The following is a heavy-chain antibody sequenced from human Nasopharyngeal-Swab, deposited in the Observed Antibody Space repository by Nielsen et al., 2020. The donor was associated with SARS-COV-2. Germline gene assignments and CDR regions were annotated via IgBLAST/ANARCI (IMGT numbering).Heavy chain of an antibody. D-gene: IGHD1-20*01. V-gene: IGHV1-24*01. CDR1: GYTLTELS. Sequence: GSVKVSCKVSGYTLTELSMHWVRQAPGKGLEWMGGFDPEDGETIYAQKFQGRVTMTEDTSTDTAYMELSSLRSEDTAVYYCATSFSITGRDYYYGMDVWGQGTTVTVSS. CDR2: FDPEDGET. J-gene: IGHJ6*02. CDR3: ATSFSITGRDYYYGMDV.